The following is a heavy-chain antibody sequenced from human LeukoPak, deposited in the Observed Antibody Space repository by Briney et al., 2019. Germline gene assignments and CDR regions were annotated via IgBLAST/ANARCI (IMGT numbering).Heavy chain of an antibody. CDR2: IWYDGSNK. Sequence: GGSLRLSCAASGFTFSSYGMHWVRQAPGKGLEWVAVIWYDGSNKYYADSVKGRFTISRDNSKNTLYLQMNSLRAEDTAVYYCAKGRGYSYGYIDYWGQGTLVTVSS. CDR3: AKGRGYSYGYIDY. CDR1: GFTFSSYG. D-gene: IGHD5-18*01. V-gene: IGHV3-30*02. J-gene: IGHJ4*02.